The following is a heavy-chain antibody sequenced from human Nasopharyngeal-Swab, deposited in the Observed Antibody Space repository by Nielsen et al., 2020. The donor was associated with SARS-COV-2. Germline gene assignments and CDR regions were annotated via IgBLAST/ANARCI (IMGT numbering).Heavy chain of an antibody. CDR1: GGSISSYY. CDR3: ARDVDFWGPGVWGY. D-gene: IGHD3-3*01. J-gene: IGHJ4*02. V-gene: IGHV4-59*13. CDR2: IYYSGST. Sequence: SETLSLTCTVSGGSISSYYWSWIRQPPGKGLEWIGYIYYSGSTNYNPSLKSRVTISVDTSKNQFSLKLSSVTAADTAVYYCARDVDFWGPGVWGYWGQGTLVTVSS.